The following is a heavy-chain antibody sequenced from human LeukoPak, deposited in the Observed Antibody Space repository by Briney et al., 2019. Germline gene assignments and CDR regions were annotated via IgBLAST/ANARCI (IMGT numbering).Heavy chain of an antibody. V-gene: IGHV3-23*01. D-gene: IGHD2-2*02. CDR1: GFTFSEYA. CDR3: AKPIVPSAISGAAFDI. CDR2: VDGSGGSK. J-gene: IGHJ3*02. Sequence: PGGSLRLSCAASGFTFSEYAMSWVRQAPRKGLEWVSAVDGSGGSKYYADSVKGRFTISRDNSENTLYLQMNSLRADDTAVYYCAKPIVPSAISGAAFDIWGQGTMVTVSS.